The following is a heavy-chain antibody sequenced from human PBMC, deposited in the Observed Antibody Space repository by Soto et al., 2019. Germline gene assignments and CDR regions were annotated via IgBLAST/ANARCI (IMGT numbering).Heavy chain of an antibody. D-gene: IGHD3-3*01. CDR1: GYTFTSYG. J-gene: IGHJ6*02. V-gene: IGHV1-18*01. CDR3: AREPHYDFWSGYIRPYYGMDV. CDR2: ISAYNGNT. Sequence: GASVKVSCKASGYTFTSYGISWVRQAPGQGLEWMGWISAYNGNTNYAQKLQGRVTMTTDTSTSTAYMELRSLRSDDTAVYYCAREPHYDFWSGYIRPYYGMDVWGQGTTVTVSS.